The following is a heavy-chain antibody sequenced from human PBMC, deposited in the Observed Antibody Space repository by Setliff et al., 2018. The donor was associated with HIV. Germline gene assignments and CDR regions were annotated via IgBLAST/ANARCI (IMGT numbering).Heavy chain of an antibody. Sequence: PGGSLRLSCAASGFTFSDYGMHWVRQAPGKGLEWVALISYDGGNEYHADSVKGRFTISRDNSKDSVYLQMNTLRVEDTAVYYCAREATPRHSSGWVYFDYWGQGMMVTVSS. J-gene: IGHJ4*02. CDR1: GFTFSDYG. V-gene: IGHV3-30*03. CDR3: AREATPRHSSGWVYFDY. CDR2: ISYDGGNE. D-gene: IGHD6-19*01.